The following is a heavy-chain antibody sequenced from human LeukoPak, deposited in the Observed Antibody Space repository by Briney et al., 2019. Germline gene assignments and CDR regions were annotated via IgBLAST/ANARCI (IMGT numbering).Heavy chain of an antibody. J-gene: IGHJ5*02. CDR1: GGSISSSSYY. CDR3: ARQLGIEQWLSTSWFDP. V-gene: IGHV4-39*01. CDR2: IYYSGST. D-gene: IGHD6-19*01. Sequence: SETLSLTCTVSGGSISSSSYYWGWIRQPPGKGLEWIGSIYYSGSTYYNPSLKSRVTISVDTSKNQFSLKLSSVTAADTAVYYCARQLGIEQWLSTSWFDPWGQGTLVTVSS.